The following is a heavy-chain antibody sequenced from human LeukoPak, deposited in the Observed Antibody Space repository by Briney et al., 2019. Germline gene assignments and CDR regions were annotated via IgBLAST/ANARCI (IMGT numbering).Heavy chain of an antibody. Sequence: PGGSLRLSCAASGFTLSSYAMSWVRQAPGKGLEWVSAISGSGGSTYYADSVKGRFTISRDNSKNTLYLQMNSLRAEDTAIYYCAKVHYVFWSGYFDYWGQGTLVTVSS. CDR2: ISGSGGST. J-gene: IGHJ4*02. V-gene: IGHV3-23*01. D-gene: IGHD3-3*01. CDR1: GFTLSSYA. CDR3: AKVHYVFWSGYFDY.